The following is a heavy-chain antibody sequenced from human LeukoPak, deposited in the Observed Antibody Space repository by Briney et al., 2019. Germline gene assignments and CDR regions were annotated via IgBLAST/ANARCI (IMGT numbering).Heavy chain of an antibody. Sequence: SETLSLTCTVSGGSISSYYWSWIRQPAGKGLEWIGRIYTSGSTNYNPSLKSRVTTSVDTSKNQFSLKLSSVTAADTAVYYCARGTSGSSTSDAFDIWGQGTMVTVSS. CDR3: ARGTSGSSTSDAFDI. D-gene: IGHD1-26*01. CDR1: GGSISSYY. CDR2: IYTSGST. J-gene: IGHJ3*02. V-gene: IGHV4-4*07.